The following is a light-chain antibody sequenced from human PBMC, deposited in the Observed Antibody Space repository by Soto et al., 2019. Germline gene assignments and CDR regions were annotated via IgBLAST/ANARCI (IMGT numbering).Light chain of an antibody. CDR1: QSISSW. V-gene: IGKV1-5*01. CDR3: QQYNSYSGRVFT. CDR2: DAS. Sequence: DIQMTQSPSTLSASVGDRVTITCRASQSISSWLAWYQQKPGKAPKLLIYDASSLESGVPSRFSGSGSGTEFTLAISSLQPDDFATYYCQQYNSYSGRVFTFGPGTKVDIK. J-gene: IGKJ3*01.